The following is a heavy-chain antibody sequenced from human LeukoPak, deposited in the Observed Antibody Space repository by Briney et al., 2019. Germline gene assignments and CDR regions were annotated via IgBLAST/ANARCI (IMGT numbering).Heavy chain of an antibody. CDR2: IYYTGST. Sequence: SETLSPARPLDSPLATKPYPGCVRQPPGKGLEWLGYIYYTGSTNYNPSLKSRATISVDTSKNQLSLNPSTVHSAQPYVYLSARGVRYGTRLDVIDVWGQGTMDTVSS. D-gene: IGHD2-8*01. CDR3: ARGVRYGTRLDVIDV. J-gene: IGHJ3*01. CDR1: DSPLATKPY. V-gene: IGHV4-61*01.